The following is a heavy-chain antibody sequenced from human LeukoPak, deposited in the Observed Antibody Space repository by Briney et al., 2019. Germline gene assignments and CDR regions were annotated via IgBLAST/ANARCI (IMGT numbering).Heavy chain of an antibody. Sequence: SETLSLTCTVSGGSISSYYWSWIRQPPGKGLEWIGYIYYSGSTNYNPSLKSRVTISVDTSKNQFSLKLSSVTAADTAVYYCARGSGYYYDSSGSGGWGQGTLVTVSS. J-gene: IGHJ4*02. CDR3: ARGSGYYYDSSGSGG. D-gene: IGHD3-22*01. V-gene: IGHV4-59*12. CDR1: GGSISSYY. CDR2: IYYSGST.